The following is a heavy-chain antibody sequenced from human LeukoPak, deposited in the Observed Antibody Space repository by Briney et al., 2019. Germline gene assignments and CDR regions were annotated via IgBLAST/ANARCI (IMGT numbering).Heavy chain of an antibody. V-gene: IGHV1-2*02. Sequence: ASVRVSCKASGYTFTGYYMHWVRQAPGQGLEWMGWINANSGGTNYAQKLQGRVTMTRDTSISTAYMELSRLRSDDTAVYYCARDFFEATPNVDDWGQGTLVTVSS. CDR3: ARDFFEATPNVDD. J-gene: IGHJ4*02. CDR2: INANSGGT. CDR1: GYTFTGYY. D-gene: IGHD1-26*01.